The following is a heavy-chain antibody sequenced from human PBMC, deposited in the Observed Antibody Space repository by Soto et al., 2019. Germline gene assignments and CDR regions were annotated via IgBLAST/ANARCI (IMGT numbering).Heavy chain of an antibody. CDR1: GYTFTSYG. J-gene: IGHJ3*02. CDR2: ISAYNGNT. V-gene: IGHV1-18*04. Sequence: GASVKVSCKASGYTFTSYGISWVRQAPGQGLEWMGWISAYNGNTNYAQKLQGRVTMTTDTSTSTAYMELRSLRSDDTAVYYCARESVLIVEGDAFDIWGQGTMVTVSS. D-gene: IGHD1-26*01. CDR3: ARESVLIVEGDAFDI.